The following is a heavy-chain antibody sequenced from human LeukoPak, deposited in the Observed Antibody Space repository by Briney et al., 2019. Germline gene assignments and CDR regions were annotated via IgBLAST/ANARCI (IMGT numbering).Heavy chain of an antibody. Sequence: PGGSLRLSCAASGFTFSSYWMHWVRQAPGKGLVWVSRINTDGGSASYAESVKGRFTVSRDNAKNTLYLQMNSLGVEDTAVYYCVRDVWGDRDGYFDNWGQGTLVTVSS. V-gene: IGHV3-74*01. CDR3: VRDVWGDRDGYFDN. J-gene: IGHJ4*02. CDR1: GFTFSSYW. CDR2: INTDGGSA. D-gene: IGHD3-16*01.